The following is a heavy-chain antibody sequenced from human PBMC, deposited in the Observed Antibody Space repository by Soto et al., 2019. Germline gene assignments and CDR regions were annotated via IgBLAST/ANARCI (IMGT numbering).Heavy chain of an antibody. CDR3: ARDQADCNTSCQSFEVYLGNWFDP. CDR1: GGTFSSYA. J-gene: IGHJ5*02. CDR2: IIPIFGTA. V-gene: IGHV1-69*06. D-gene: IGHD2-2*01. Sequence: GASVKVSCKASGGTFSSYARSWVRQAPGQGLEWMGGIIPIFGTANYAQKFQGRVTITADKSTSTAYMELSSLRSEDTAVYYCARDQADCNTSCQSFEVYLGNWFDPWGQGTLVTVSS.